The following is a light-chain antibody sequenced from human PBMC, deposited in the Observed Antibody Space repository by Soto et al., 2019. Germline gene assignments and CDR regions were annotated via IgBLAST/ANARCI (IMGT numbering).Light chain of an antibody. J-gene: IGLJ2*01. CDR2: DVS. Sequence: QSALTQPASVSGSTGQSITISCTGTSSDVGGYNYVSWYQQHPGKAPKLMIYDVSNRPSGVSNRFSGSKSVNTASLTISGLQAEDEADYYCSSYTSSSTRVFGGGTKLTVL. CDR1: SSDVGGYNY. CDR3: SSYTSSSTRV. V-gene: IGLV2-14*01.